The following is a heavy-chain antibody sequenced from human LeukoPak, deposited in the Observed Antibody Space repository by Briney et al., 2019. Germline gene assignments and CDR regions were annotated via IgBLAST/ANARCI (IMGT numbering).Heavy chain of an antibody. D-gene: IGHD5-24*01. V-gene: IGHV3-7*01. CDR1: GFTFSSYW. CDR3: ARSKRWLQFGKYYYMDV. CDR2: IKQDGSEK. Sequence: QSGGSLRLSCAASGFTFSSYWMSWVRQAPGKGLEWVANIKQDGSEKYYVDSVKGRFTISRDNAKNSLYLQMNSLRAEDTAVYYCARSKRWLQFGKYYYMDVWGKGTTVTVSS. J-gene: IGHJ6*03.